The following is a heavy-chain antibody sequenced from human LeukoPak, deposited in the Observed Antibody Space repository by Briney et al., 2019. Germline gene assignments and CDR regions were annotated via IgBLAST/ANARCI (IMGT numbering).Heavy chain of an antibody. Sequence: GGSLRLSCAASGFTFRRYGMTWVRQAPGKGLEWVSSISGSGGSTFYADSVKGRFTISRDNPKTTMNLQMNSLRAEDTAVYYCAKGGGSIGRSYYFDYWGQGTLVTVSS. J-gene: IGHJ4*02. V-gene: IGHV3-23*01. D-gene: IGHD2-15*01. CDR3: AKGGGSIGRSYYFDY. CDR1: GFTFRRYG. CDR2: ISGSGGST.